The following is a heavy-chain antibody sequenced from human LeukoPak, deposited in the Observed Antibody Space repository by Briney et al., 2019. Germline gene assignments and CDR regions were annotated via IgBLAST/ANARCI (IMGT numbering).Heavy chain of an antibody. CDR1: GGSFSGYY. CDR3: ARGFGYSYGYYFDY. D-gene: IGHD5-18*01. CDR2: INHSGST. Sequence: SETLSLTCAVYGGSFSGYYWSWIRQPPGKGLEWIGEINHSGSTSYNPSLKSRVTISVDTSKNQFSLELSSVTAADTAVYYCARGFGYSYGYYFDYWGQGTLVTVSS. J-gene: IGHJ4*02. V-gene: IGHV4-34*01.